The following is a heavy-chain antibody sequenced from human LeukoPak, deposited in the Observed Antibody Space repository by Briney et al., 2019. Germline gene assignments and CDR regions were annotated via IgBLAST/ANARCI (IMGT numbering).Heavy chain of an antibody. CDR2: IIPIFGTA. CDR3: ARDLIVGATMGNY. D-gene: IGHD1-26*01. Sequence: AASVKVSCKASGGTFSSYAISWVRQAPGQGLEWMGGIIPIFGTANYAQKFQGRVTITADESTSTAYMELSSLRSEDTAVYYCARDLIVGATMGNYWGQGTLVTVSS. CDR1: GGTFSSYA. V-gene: IGHV1-69*13. J-gene: IGHJ4*02.